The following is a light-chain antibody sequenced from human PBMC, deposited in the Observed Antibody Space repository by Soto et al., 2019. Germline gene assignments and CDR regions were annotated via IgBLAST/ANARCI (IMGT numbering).Light chain of an antibody. CDR3: HYYGSPPRT. CDR1: QSVSSSY. Sequence: EIVLKQSPGTLSLSPGERATLSCRASQSVSSSYLAWYQQKPGQAPRLLINGASSRATDIPERFSGSGSGTAFTLAISRLETEDFAVYYCHYYGSPPRTFGEGTKVEIK. V-gene: IGKV3-20*01. CDR2: GAS. J-gene: IGKJ1*01.